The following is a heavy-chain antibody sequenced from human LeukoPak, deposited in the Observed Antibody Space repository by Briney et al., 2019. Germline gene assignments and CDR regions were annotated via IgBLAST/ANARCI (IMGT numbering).Heavy chain of an antibody. CDR3: ARGPGISGDHIYPDY. J-gene: IGHJ4*02. CDR2: TYESGST. Sequence: SETLSLTCTVSGYSISSGKYWAWIRQTPGKGLEWIGSTYESGSTYYTSSLKSRVTMSVDTSKNQFSLNLTSVTAADTAVYFCARGPGISGDHIYPDYWGQGTLVTVSS. CDR1: GYSISSGKY. D-gene: IGHD2-21*01. V-gene: IGHV4-38-2*02.